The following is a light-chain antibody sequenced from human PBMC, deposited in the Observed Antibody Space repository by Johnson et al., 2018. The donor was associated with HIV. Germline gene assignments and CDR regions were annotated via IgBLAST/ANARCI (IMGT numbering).Light chain of an antibody. J-gene: IGLJ1*01. CDR2: ENN. Sequence: QAVLTQPPSVSAAPGQKVTISCSGSSSDIGKNYVSWYQQLPGTAPKLLVYENNKRPSGITDRFSASKSGTSATLDITGLQTGDEADYYCGAWDSGLTAHFVFGTGTKITVL. CDR1: SSDIGKNY. V-gene: IGLV1-51*02. CDR3: GAWDSGLTAHFV.